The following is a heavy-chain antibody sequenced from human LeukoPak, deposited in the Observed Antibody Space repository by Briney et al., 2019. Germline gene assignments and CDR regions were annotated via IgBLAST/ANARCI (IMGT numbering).Heavy chain of an antibody. CDR3: ARDTVSQTSWFDP. CDR2: INNSGST. J-gene: IGHJ5*02. D-gene: IGHD4-17*01. CDR1: GGSFSGYY. V-gene: IGHV4-34*01. Sequence: PSETLSLTCAVYGGSFSGYYWSWIRQPPGKGLEWIGEINNSGSTNYNPSLKRRVTISVDTSKNQFSLKLSSVTAADTAVYYCARDTVSQTSWFDPWGQGTLVTVSS.